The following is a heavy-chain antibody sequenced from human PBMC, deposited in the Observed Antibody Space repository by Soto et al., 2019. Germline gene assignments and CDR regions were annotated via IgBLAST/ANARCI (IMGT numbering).Heavy chain of an antibody. CDR3: ARESSIAARVRGAFDI. CDR2: IYYSGST. D-gene: IGHD6-6*01. J-gene: IGHJ3*02. Sequence: SETLSLTCTVSGGSISSGGYYWSWIRQHPGKGLEWIGYIYYSGSTYYNPSLKSRVTISVDTSKNQFSLKLSSVTAADTAVYYCARESSIAARVRGAFDIWGQGTMVTVSS. CDR1: GGSISSGGYY. V-gene: IGHV4-31*03.